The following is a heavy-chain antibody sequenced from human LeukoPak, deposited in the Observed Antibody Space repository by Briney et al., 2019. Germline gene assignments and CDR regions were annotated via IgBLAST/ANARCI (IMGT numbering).Heavy chain of an antibody. CDR3: ARDDCSSTSCWFDP. D-gene: IGHD2-2*01. Sequence: PGGSLRLSCAASGFTFSSYSMNWVRQAPGKGLEWVSSISSSSSYIYYADSVKGRFTISRDNAKNSLYLQMNSLRAEDTAVYYCARDDCSSTSCWFDPWGQGTLVTVSS. J-gene: IGHJ5*02. V-gene: IGHV3-21*01. CDR2: ISSSSSYI. CDR1: GFTFSSYS.